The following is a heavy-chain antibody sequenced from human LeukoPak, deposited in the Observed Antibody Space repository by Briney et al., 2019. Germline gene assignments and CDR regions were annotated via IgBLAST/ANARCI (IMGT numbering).Heavy chain of an antibody. V-gene: IGHV3-30*04. J-gene: IGHJ4*02. Sequence: GGSLRLSCAASGFTFSSYAMHWVRQAPGKGLEWVAVISYDGSNKYYADSVKGRFTISRDNSKNTLYLQMNSLRAEDTAVYYCAREYDSSGYYSTFDYWGQGTLVTVSS. CDR1: GFTFSSYA. CDR2: ISYDGSNK. D-gene: IGHD3-22*01. CDR3: AREYDSSGYYSTFDY.